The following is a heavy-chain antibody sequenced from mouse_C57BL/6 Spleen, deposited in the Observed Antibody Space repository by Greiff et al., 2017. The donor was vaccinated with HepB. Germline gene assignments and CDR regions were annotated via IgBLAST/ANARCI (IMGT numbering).Heavy chain of an antibody. CDR2: IHPNSGST. CDR1: GYTFTSYW. D-gene: IGHD2-12*01. J-gene: IGHJ3*01. V-gene: IGHV1-64*01. Sequence: QVQLKQSGAELVKPGASVKLSCKASGYTFTSYWMHWVKQRPGQGLEWIGMIHPNSGSTNYNEKFKSKATLTVDKSSSTAYMQLSSLTSEDSAVYYCARNDEGFAYWGQGTLVTVSA. CDR3: ARNDEGFAY.